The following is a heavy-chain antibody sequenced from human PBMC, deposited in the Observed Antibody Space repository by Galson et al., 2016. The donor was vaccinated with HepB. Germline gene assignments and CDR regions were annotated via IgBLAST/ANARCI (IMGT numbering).Heavy chain of an antibody. CDR2: INPGGSA. Sequence: SETLSLTCAVYGGSFSSNYWNWIRRSPGKGLECIGEINPGGSASYNPSLKSRVTVSADTSKNQLSLSLTSVTAADTSVYYCARAKGDIVIVIEDSAFDIWGQGTVVTVSS. J-gene: IGHJ3*02. CDR1: GGSFSSNY. D-gene: IGHD3-16*02. CDR3: ARAKGDIVIVIEDSAFDI. V-gene: IGHV4-34*01.